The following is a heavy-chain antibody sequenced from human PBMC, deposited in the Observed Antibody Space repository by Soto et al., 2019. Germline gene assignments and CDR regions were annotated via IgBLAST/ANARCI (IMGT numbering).Heavy chain of an antibody. CDR2: IRINSGNT. Sequence: ASVKVSCKASGYTFTSYGINWVRQAPGQGLEWMGWIRINSGNTNYAQRLQGRVTMTTDTSTSTAYMELRSLTSDDTAMYYCARGSYGDPLFDFWGQGTMVTVSS. CDR1: GYTFTSYG. CDR3: ARGSYGDPLFDF. J-gene: IGHJ3*01. V-gene: IGHV1-18*01. D-gene: IGHD4-17*01.